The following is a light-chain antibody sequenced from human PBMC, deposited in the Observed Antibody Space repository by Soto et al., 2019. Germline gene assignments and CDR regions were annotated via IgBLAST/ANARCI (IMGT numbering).Light chain of an antibody. CDR3: QQSYSTPLLT. Sequence: DIQMTQSPSSLSASVGDRVTITCRASQSISNYLNWYQQKPGNAPKLLIYAASSLQSGVPSRFCGRGSGTDFTLTISSLQPEDFATYYCQQSYSTPLLTFGGGTKVEI. J-gene: IGKJ4*01. V-gene: IGKV1-39*01. CDR2: AAS. CDR1: QSISNY.